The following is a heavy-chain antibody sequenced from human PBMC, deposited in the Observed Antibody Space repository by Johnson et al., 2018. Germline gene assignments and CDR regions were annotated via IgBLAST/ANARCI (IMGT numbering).Heavy chain of an antibody. CDR3: TRDSAGACDI. CDR2: IWYDGSRK. Sequence: VQLLETGGGVVQAGRSLILSCAASGFTFSRFGMHWVRQAPGKGLEWVAVIWYDGSRKYYVDSVRGRFTFSRDNSKNTVNLQMNSLRAEDTGVYYCTRDSAGACDIWGQGTMVTVSS. CDR1: GFTFSRFG. D-gene: IGHD6-13*01. J-gene: IGHJ3*02. V-gene: IGHV3-33*01.